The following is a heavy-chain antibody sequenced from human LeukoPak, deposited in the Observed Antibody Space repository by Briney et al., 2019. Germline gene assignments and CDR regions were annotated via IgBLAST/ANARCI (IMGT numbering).Heavy chain of an antibody. CDR2: IYHTGST. J-gene: IGHJ3*02. Sequence: SETLALTCTVSGYSISSGYYWAWIRQPPGKGLEWIGNIYHTGSTYYNPSLKSRVTISVDTSKNQFSLKLSSVTAADTAVYYCARFSSGWLDAFDIWGQGTMVTVSS. CDR3: ARFSSGWLDAFDI. V-gene: IGHV4-38-2*02. D-gene: IGHD6-19*01. CDR1: GYSISSGYY.